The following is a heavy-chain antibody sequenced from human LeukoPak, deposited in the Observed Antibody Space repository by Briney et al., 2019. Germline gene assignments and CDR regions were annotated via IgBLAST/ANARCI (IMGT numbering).Heavy chain of an antibody. CDR2: INPNSGGT. D-gene: IGHD5-12*01. CDR3: ARSSGLYSGYDYSFDY. Sequence: ASVKVSCKASGYTFTSYYMHWVRQAPGQGLEWMGWINPNSGGTNYAQKFQGRVTMTRDTSISTAYMELSRLRSDDTAVYYCARSSGLYSGYDYSFDYWGQGTLVTVSS. V-gene: IGHV1-2*02. J-gene: IGHJ4*02. CDR1: GYTFTSYY.